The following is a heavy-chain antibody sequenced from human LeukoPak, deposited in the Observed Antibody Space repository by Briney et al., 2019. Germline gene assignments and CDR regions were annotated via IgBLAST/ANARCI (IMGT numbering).Heavy chain of an antibody. V-gene: IGHV4-34*01. CDR2: INHSGST. CDR1: GGSFSGYY. Sequence: PSETLSLTCAVYGGSFSGYYWSWIRQPPGKGLEWIGEINHSGSTNYNPSLKSRVTISVDTSKNQFPLKLSSVTAADTAVYYCARGVRYSYELDYWGQGTLVTVSS. J-gene: IGHJ4*02. D-gene: IGHD5-18*01. CDR3: ARGVRYSYELDY.